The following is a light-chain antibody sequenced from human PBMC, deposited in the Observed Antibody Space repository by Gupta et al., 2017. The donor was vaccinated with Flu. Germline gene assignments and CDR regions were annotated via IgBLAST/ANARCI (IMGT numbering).Light chain of an antibody. V-gene: IGLV2-8*01. CDR3: SSDACINYWV. CDR2: EVS. CDR1: SSEVGGDNY. Sequence: VTISCTGTSSEVGGDNYVCWHQQHPAKAHNLMIYEVSKSTAGVPDRFSGSKSGNTASLTVSGGSAEDEADYYGSSDACINYWVFGGGTKLTVL. J-gene: IGLJ3*02.